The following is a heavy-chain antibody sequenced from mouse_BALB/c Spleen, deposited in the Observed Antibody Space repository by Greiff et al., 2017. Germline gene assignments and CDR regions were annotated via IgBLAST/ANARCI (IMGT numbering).Heavy chain of an antibody. CDR3: ARGQYYYGSSNYFDY. D-gene: IGHD1-1*01. CDR2: INSNGGST. Sequence: DVKLQESGGGLVQPGGSLKLSCAASGFTFSSYGMSWVRQTPDKRLELVATINSNGGSTYYPDSVKGRFTISRDNAKNTLYLQMSSLKSEDTAMYYCARGQYYYGSSNYFDYWGQGTTLTVSS. CDR1: GFTFSSYG. J-gene: IGHJ2*01. V-gene: IGHV5-6-3*01.